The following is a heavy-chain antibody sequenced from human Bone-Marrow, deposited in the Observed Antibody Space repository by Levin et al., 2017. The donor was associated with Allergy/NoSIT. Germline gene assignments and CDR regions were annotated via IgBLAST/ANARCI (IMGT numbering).Heavy chain of an antibody. CDR2: LTASGSST. CDR1: GFTFSAYA. Sequence: GGSLRLSCSASGFTFSAYAMSWVRQVPGKGLECVSSLTASGSSTYYADSVKGRFSISRDNSKSTLYLQMNSLRAEDTALYYCAKVYSSSWLDYFDYWGQGARVTVSA. D-gene: IGHD6-13*01. V-gene: IGHV3-23*01. CDR3: AKVYSSSWLDYFDY. J-gene: IGHJ4*02.